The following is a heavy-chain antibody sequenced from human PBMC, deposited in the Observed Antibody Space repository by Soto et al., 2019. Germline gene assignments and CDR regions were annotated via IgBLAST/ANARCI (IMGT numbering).Heavy chain of an antibody. CDR1: EFTFSNHD. Sequence: QVQLVESGGGVVQPGRSLRLSCAASEFTFSNHDMHWVRQAPGKGLEGVAVIWNDGSKKYYADSVKGRCTISRDNSKNMLYLQMNSLRAEDTAVDHGARDRYSGSYFDHWGQGTLVTVSS. J-gene: IGHJ4*02. CDR3: ARDRYSGSYFDH. CDR2: IWNDGSKK. D-gene: IGHD1-26*01. V-gene: IGHV3-33*01.